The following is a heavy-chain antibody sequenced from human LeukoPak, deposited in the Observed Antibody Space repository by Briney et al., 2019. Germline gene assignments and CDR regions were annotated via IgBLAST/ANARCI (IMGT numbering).Heavy chain of an antibody. CDR1: EYTFTDYY. Sequence: ASVKVSCKASEYTFTDYYIHWVRQAPGQGLEWMGRINPKTGSTNYAQKFQGRVTMTRDTSISTAYMEMSRLRSDDTAVYYCARDHLHGESRGGYHFEYWGQGTLVTVSS. D-gene: IGHD3-10*01. CDR3: ARDHLHGESRGGYHFEY. V-gene: IGHV1-2*06. CDR2: INPKTGST. J-gene: IGHJ4*02.